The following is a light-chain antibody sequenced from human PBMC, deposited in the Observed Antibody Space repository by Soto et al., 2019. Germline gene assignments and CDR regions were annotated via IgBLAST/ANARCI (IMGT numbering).Light chain of an antibody. V-gene: IGKV3-15*01. CDR3: QQYNNWPPWA. Sequence: EIVMTQSPATLSVSPGERATLSCRASQSVSSNLAWYQQNPGRAPRLLIYGASTRVTGVPARFSGSGSGTEFTLTISSLQSEDVAVYYCQQYNNWPPWAFGQGTKVEIK. CDR1: QSVSSN. J-gene: IGKJ1*01. CDR2: GAS.